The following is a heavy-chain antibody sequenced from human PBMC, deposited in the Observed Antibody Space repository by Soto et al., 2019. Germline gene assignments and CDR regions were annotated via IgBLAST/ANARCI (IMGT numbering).Heavy chain of an antibody. CDR3: ARDNYYGSGSYYDY. CDR1: GGSISSSNW. J-gene: IGHJ4*02. Sequence: NPSETLSLTCAVSGGSISSSNWWSWVRQPPGKGLEWIGEIYHSGSTNYNPSLKSRVTISVDKSKNQFSLKLSSVTAADTAVYYSARDNYYGSGSYYDYWGQGTLVTVYS. D-gene: IGHD3-10*01. CDR2: IYHSGST. V-gene: IGHV4-4*02.